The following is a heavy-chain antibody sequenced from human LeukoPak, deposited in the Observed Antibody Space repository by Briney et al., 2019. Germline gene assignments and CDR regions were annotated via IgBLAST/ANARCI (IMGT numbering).Heavy chain of an antibody. CDR2: ISDSAGTT. J-gene: IGHJ3*02. Sequence: GGSLRLSCAASGFIFSNYGMSWVRQAPGKGLEWVSDISDSAGTTNYADFVKGRFTISRDNSKNTLYLQMISLRAEDTAVYYCAKSGGPRTLRYFDWSVDAFDIWGQGTMVTVSS. CDR1: GFIFSNYG. CDR3: AKSGGPRTLRYFDWSVDAFDI. V-gene: IGHV3-23*01. D-gene: IGHD3-9*01.